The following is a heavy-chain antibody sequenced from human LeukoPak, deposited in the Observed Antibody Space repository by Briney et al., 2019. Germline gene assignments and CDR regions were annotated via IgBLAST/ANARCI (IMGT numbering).Heavy chain of an antibody. J-gene: IGHJ6*03. Sequence: SETLSLTCTVSGGSISSSSYYWGWIRQPPGKGLEWIGSIYYSGSTYYDPSLKSRVTISVDTSKNQFSLKLSSVTAADTAVYYCARQNSYGFIDYYYMDVWGKGTTVTVSS. V-gene: IGHV4-39*01. CDR3: ARQNSYGFIDYYYMDV. D-gene: IGHD5-18*01. CDR1: GGSISSSSYY. CDR2: IYYSGST.